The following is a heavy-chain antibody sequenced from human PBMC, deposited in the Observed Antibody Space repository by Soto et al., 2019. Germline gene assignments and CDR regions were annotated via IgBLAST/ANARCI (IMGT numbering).Heavy chain of an antibody. D-gene: IGHD3-16*01. CDR3: ARHPRSYDFFQYYYGIDV. Sequence: PGESLKISCRGSGYNYNLHWISWVRQKPGRGLEWMGIIYPGDSDTRYNPSFQGQVTISVDKSINTAYLQWDSLEASDTATYYCARHPRSYDFFQYYYGIDVWGQGSTVTVSS. CDR2: IYPGDSDT. J-gene: IGHJ6*02. CDR1: GYNYNLHW. V-gene: IGHV5-51*01.